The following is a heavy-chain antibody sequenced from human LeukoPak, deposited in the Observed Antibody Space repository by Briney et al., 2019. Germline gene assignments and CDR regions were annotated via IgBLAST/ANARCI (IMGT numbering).Heavy chain of an antibody. V-gene: IGHV1-46*01. CDR1: GYTFTSSY. J-gene: IGHJ4*02. Sequence: ASVKLSCKASGYTFTSSYMHWVRQAPGQGLKWMGMIDPNSGNINYAKKFQGRVTVTRDTSTSTVYMELSSLRSEDTAVYYCAREPTSGSCYFDYWGQGTLVTVSS. CDR3: AREPTSGSCYFDY. CDR2: IDPNSGNI. D-gene: IGHD1-26*01.